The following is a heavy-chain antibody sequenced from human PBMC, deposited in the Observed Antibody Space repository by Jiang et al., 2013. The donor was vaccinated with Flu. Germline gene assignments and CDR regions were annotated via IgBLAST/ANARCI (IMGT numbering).Heavy chain of an antibody. D-gene: IGHD3-3*01. J-gene: IGHJ3*02. CDR2: IIPILGIA. Sequence: GAEVKKPGSSVKVSCKASGGTFSSYTISWVRQAPGQGLEWMGRIIPILGIANYAQKFQGRVTITADKSTSTAYMELSSLRSEDTAVYYCARDSYGRIDLLRGAFDIWGQGTMVTVSS. CDR1: GGTFSSYT. V-gene: IGHV1-69*04. CDR3: ARDSYGRIDLLRGAFDI.